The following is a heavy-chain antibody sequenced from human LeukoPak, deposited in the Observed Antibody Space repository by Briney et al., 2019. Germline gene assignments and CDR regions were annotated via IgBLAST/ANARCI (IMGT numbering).Heavy chain of an antibody. CDR1: GFTFGTYP. V-gene: IGHV3-23*02. J-gene: IGHJ4*02. Sequence: PGGSLRLSCAASGFTFGTYPMGWVRQAPGKGLEWVSTIGATDNSKYYRDSVKGRFTISRDNFKNTLYLQMNSLRGEDTAVYYCAKETIGDFDYWGQGSLVTVSS. D-gene: IGHD3-16*01. CDR2: IGATDNSK. CDR3: AKETIGDFDY.